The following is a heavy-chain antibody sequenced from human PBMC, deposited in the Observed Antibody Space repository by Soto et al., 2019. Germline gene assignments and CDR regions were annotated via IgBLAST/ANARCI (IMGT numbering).Heavy chain of an antibody. CDR2: ICYSDIT. J-gene: IGHJ4*02. V-gene: IGHV4-59*08. CDR3: ARRMTTPGAPAWYYFAS. D-gene: IGHD2-8*02. Sequence: SETLSLTCIVSVVSFSSFCWSWIRQPPGKGLEWIGYICYSDITNYNPSLKSRVTISVDTTKNQFSLRLTSVTAADTALYYCARRMTTPGAPAWYYFASWGQGTLVTVSS. CDR1: VVSFSSFC.